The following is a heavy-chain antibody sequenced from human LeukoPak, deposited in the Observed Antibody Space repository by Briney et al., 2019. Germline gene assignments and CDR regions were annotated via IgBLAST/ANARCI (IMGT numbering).Heavy chain of an antibody. CDR2: INHSGST. V-gene: IGHV4-34*01. CDR3: ARTSTFDY. Sequence: SETLSLTCAVYGGSFSGYYWSWIRQPPGKGLEWIGEINHSGSTNYNPSLKSRVTISVDTSKNQFSLKLSSVTAADTAVYYCARTSTFDYWGQGTLVTVSS. CDR1: GGSFSGYY. J-gene: IGHJ4*02.